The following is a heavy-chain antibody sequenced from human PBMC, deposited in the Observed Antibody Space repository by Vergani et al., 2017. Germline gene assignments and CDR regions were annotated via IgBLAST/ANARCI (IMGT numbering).Heavy chain of an antibody. D-gene: IGHD4-23*01. Sequence: QVQLVQSGAAVKKPGASVKLSCKSSGYIFNSYYIHWVRQAPGQGLEWMGLLDPRGGPPTYAEKFEGRVTLTSDTSTSTFYMELRSLRSDDTAVYYCARPLQPGGNSHWYFDLWGRGTLVSVSS. J-gene: IGHJ2*01. V-gene: IGHV1-46*02. CDR3: ARPLQPGGNSHWYFDL. CDR2: LDPRGGPP. CDR1: GYIFNSYY.